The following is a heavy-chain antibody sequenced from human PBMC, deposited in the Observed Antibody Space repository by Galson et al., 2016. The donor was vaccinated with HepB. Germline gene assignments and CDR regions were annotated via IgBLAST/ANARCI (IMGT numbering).Heavy chain of an antibody. Sequence: TLSLTCAVSGGSISSGGYSWSWIRQPPGKGLEWIGYIYHTGSTYYNPSLKSRVTISVDRSKNQFSLKLSSVTAADTAVYYCARGKGRGGFDYWGQGTLGTVSS. CDR2: IYHTGST. CDR1: GGSISSGGYS. V-gene: IGHV4-30-2*01. CDR3: ARGKGRGGFDY. D-gene: IGHD3-10*01. J-gene: IGHJ4*02.